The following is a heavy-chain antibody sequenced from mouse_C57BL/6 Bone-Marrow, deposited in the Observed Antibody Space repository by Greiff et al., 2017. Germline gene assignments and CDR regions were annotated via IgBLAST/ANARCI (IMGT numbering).Heavy chain of an antibody. Sequence: EVKLVESEGGLVQPGSSMKLSCTASGFTFSDYYMAWVRQVPEKGLEWVANINYDGSSTYYLDSLKSRFIISRDNAKNILYLQMSSLKSEDTATYYCARDVITTAGGYFDGWGTGTTVTVSS. J-gene: IGHJ1*03. V-gene: IGHV5-16*01. CDR2: INYDGSST. CDR1: GFTFSDYY. D-gene: IGHD1-1*01. CDR3: ARDVITTAGGYFDG.